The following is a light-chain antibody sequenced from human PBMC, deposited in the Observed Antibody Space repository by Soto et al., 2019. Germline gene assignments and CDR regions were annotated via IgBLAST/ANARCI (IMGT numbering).Light chain of an antibody. V-gene: IGKV1-5*03. CDR3: QQYNSYPLT. J-gene: IGKJ4*01. Sequence: DIQMTQSPSTLSASVGDRVTITCRASRTITKWLAWYQQKPGKAPKLLIYEASTLQSGVPSRFSGSGSGTEFTLTITSLQPDDFATYFCQQYNSYPLTFGGGTEVEIK. CDR2: EAS. CDR1: RTITKW.